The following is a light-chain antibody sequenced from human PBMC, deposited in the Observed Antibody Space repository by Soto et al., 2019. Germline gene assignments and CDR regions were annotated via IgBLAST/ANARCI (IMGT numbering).Light chain of an antibody. Sequence: EIVMTQSPATLSVSPGERATLSCRAGQSVGSLLAWYQQKPGQAPRLLIYRASSRATGIPARFSASGSGTDFTLTISDVQPEDFALYYCHQRQSWPRTFGQGTKVDIK. V-gene: IGKV3-15*01. J-gene: IGKJ1*01. CDR3: HQRQSWPRT. CDR1: QSVGSL. CDR2: RAS.